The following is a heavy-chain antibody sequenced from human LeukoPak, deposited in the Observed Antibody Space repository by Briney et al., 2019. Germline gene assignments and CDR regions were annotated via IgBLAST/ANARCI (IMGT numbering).Heavy chain of an antibody. V-gene: IGHV3-74*01. CDR3: AKDLYSSGWYTLGY. J-gene: IGHJ4*02. CDR2: INSDGSST. CDR1: GFTFSSYW. D-gene: IGHD6-19*01. Sequence: GALRLSCAASGFTFSSYWMHWVRQAPGKGLVWVSRINSDGSSTSYADSVKGRFTISRDNSKNTLYLQMNSLRAEDTAVYYCAKDLYSSGWYTLGYWGQGTLATVSS.